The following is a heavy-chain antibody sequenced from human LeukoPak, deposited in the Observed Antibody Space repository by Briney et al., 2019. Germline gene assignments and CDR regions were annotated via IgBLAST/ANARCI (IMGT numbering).Heavy chain of an antibody. J-gene: IGHJ4*02. CDR2: IKSKTDGGTT. CDR3: ATDEYYDSSDFTGY. CDR1: GFTFSNAW. Sequence: GGSLRLSCAASGFTFSNAWMSWVRQAPGKGLEWVGSIKSKTDGGTTDYAAPVKGRFTISRDDSKNTLYLQLNSLRADDTAVYYCATDEYYDSSDFTGYWGQGTLVTVSS. V-gene: IGHV3-15*01. D-gene: IGHD3-22*01.